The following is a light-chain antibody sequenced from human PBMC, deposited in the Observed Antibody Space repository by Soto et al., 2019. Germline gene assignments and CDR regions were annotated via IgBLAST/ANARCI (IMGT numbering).Light chain of an antibody. V-gene: IGKV3-20*01. CDR2: GAS. CDR1: QSVSSSY. Sequence: ETVLTQSPGTLSLSPGERATLSCRASQSVSSSYLAWYQQKAGQAPRLLIYGASSRATGTPDRFSGSGSGTDFTHTISRLEPEDFAVYYCQQYGTSPPSWTFGPGTKVEFK. CDR3: QQYGTSPPSWT. J-gene: IGKJ1*01.